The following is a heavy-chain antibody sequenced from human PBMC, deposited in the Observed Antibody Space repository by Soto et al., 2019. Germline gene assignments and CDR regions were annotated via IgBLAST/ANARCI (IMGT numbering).Heavy chain of an antibody. V-gene: IGHV3-30-3*01. CDR3: ARGGAWTPEGLGY. D-gene: IGHD2-15*01. J-gene: IGHJ4*02. CDR1: GFTFSSFA. Sequence: QVQLVDSGGGGARPGRPLGPAFAASGFTFSSFAMNWVPQAPGKGRACLPAISFDVVNYTYAESLKGRFPISRDNSKNTLYLQMNSLRNEDTAVYYCARGGAWTPEGLGYWGQGTLVTVSS. CDR2: ISFDVVNY.